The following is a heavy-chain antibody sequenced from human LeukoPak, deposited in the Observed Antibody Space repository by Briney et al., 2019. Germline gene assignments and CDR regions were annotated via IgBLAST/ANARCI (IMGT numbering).Heavy chain of an antibody. CDR2: IRYDGSNK. Sequence: PGGSLRLSCAASGFTFSSYGMHWVRQVPGKGLEWVAFIRYDGSNKYYADSVKGRFTISRDNSKNTLYLQMNSLRAEDTAVYYCAKAHSNYEIFDYWGQGTLVTVSS. D-gene: IGHD4-11*01. CDR3: AKAHSNYEIFDY. CDR1: GFTFSSYG. V-gene: IGHV3-30*02. J-gene: IGHJ4*02.